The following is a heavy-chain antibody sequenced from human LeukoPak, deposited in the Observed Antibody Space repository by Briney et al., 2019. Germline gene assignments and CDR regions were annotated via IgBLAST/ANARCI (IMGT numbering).Heavy chain of an antibody. CDR3: VEHGITVIGVV. CDR2: IKQDGSGK. Sequence: GGSLRLSCAASGFTFSSYWLRWVRQAPGKGLEWVANIKQDGSGKYYVDSVRGGSTISSDNAKNSLYLQMNSPRAEDTAVYYCVEHGITVIGVVWGKGTTVTISS. J-gene: IGHJ6*04. CDR1: GFTFSSYW. D-gene: IGHD3-10*02. V-gene: IGHV3-7*01.